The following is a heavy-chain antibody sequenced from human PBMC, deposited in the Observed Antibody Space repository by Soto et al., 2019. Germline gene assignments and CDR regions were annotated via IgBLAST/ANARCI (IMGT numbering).Heavy chain of an antibody. V-gene: IGHV2-5*02. J-gene: IGHJ4*02. Sequence: QITLKESGPPRVKPTQTLTLTCTFSGFSLTTSGVGVGWIRQPPGKALEWLAVIYWDDDKRYSPSLKSRLTITKDTSKNQVVLTMTYMDPVDTATYFCAHRGYMYGNWDQGYFDYWSQGTLVTVSS. D-gene: IGHD5-18*01. CDR2: IYWDDDK. CDR1: GFSLTTSGVG. CDR3: AHRGYMYGNWDQGYFDY.